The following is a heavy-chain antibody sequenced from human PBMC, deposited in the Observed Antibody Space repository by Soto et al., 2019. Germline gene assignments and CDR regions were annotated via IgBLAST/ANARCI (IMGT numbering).Heavy chain of an antibody. J-gene: IGHJ4*02. CDR3: ARDWGGFDS. CDR2: VSAYNGNT. Sequence: QVQLVQSGAEVKKPGASVKVSCKSSGYTFTSYDITWVRQAPGQGLEWKGWVSAYNGNTNYAQKFQGRVSMTKDTSTSTVYMELRSLRSDDTAMYYCARDWGGFDSWGQGTLVTVSS. CDR1: GYTFTSYD. V-gene: IGHV1-18*01. D-gene: IGHD7-27*01.